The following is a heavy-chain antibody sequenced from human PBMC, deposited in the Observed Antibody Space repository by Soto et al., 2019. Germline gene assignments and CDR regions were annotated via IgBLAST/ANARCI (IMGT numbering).Heavy chain of an antibody. CDR2: IRGTATRK. CDR1: GFTFSAYT. V-gene: IGHV3-21*02. CDR3: ARGLISTAYDSSGHSEF. J-gene: IGHJ4*01. Sequence: EVQLVESGGGPVTPGGSLRLTCVASGFTFSAYTMNWVRQAPGKGLEWVSSIRGTATRKYYADSVAGRFTISRDNDMNLLFLHMDSLRVVYTAVYYCARGLISTAYDSSGHSEFGGQGILVTVSA. D-gene: IGHD3-22*01.